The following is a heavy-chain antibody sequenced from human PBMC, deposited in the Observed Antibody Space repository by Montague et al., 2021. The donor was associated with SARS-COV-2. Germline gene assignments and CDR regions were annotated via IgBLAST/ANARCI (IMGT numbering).Heavy chain of an antibody. Sequence: SETLSFTCAVYDGSFSDYSWTWIRQPLGKGLEWIGELNHRGSTNYNPSLKGRVTISVDTSKNQFSLKMTSVTAADTAVYYCARGRQHINMVVVVVTGGEYYFDFWGQGTLVAVSS. V-gene: IGHV4-34*01. CDR1: DGSFSDYS. D-gene: IGHD3-22*01. CDR2: LNHRGST. CDR3: ARGRQHINMVVVVVTGGEYYFDF. J-gene: IGHJ4*02.